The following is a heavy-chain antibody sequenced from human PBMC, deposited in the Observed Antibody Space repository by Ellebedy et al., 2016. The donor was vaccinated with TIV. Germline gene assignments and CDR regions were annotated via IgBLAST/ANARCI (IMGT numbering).Heavy chain of an antibody. V-gene: IGHV1-46*04. CDR3: AKDPRLDPGHSLDY. CDR1: GYSFTSYY. Sequence: ASVKVSCKASGYSFTSYYMHWVRQAPGQGLEMMGVINPGGGSTSYAQKLQGRVTISVDTSKNQFSLKLMSVTAADTAVYYCAKDPRLDPGHSLDYWGQGTLVTVSS. CDR2: INPGGGST. J-gene: IGHJ4*02.